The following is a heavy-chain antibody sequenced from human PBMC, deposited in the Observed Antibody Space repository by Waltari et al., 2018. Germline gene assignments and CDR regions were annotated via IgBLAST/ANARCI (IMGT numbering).Heavy chain of an antibody. CDR3: ATGPRNEYYYGSGSYLPFYGY. CDR2: ISVSGGST. D-gene: IGHD3-10*01. Sequence: EVQLVESGGGLVQPGGSLRLSCAASGFTFSSYAMSWVRQAPGKGLEGVSAISVSGGSTYYADSVKGRFTISRDNSKNTLYLQMNSLRAEDTAVYYCATGPRNEYYYGSGSYLPFYGYWGQGTLVTVSS. CDR1: GFTFSSYA. V-gene: IGHV3-23*04. J-gene: IGHJ4*02.